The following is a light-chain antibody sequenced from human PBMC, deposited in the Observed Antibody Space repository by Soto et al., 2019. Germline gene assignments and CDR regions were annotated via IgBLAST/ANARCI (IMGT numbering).Light chain of an antibody. CDR1: QTVRSSN. CDR2: GAS. Sequence: EIVLTQSPGTLSLSPGERATLSCRASQTVRSSNLAWYQQKPGQAHRLLIYGASSRAPGIPDRFSASASGADFSLTISGLEPADFAVYYCQQYVSSPPTFGGGTPVEI. V-gene: IGKV3-20*01. J-gene: IGKJ4*01. CDR3: QQYVSSPPT.